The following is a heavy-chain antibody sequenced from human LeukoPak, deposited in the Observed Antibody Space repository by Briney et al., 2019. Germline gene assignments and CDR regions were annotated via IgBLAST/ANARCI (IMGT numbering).Heavy chain of an antibody. Sequence: SETLSLTCTVSGGSISSSSYYWSWIRQPAGKGLEWIGRIYTSGSTNYNPSLKSRVTMSVDTSKNQFSLKLSSVTAADTAVYYCARAGSGALRDWGQGTLVTVSS. V-gene: IGHV4-61*02. CDR3: ARAGSGALRD. CDR2: IYTSGST. J-gene: IGHJ4*02. CDR1: GGSISSSSYY. D-gene: IGHD3-10*01.